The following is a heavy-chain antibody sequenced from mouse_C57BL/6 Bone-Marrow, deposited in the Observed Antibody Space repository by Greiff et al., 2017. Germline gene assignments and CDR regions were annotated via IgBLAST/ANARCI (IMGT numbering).Heavy chain of an antibody. Sequence: VQLQQPGAELVMPGASVKLSCKASGYTFTSYWMPWVKQRPGQGLEWIGEIDPSDSYTNYNQKFKCKSTLTVDKSSSTAYMQLSSLTSEDSAVYYCAREAYYSTYWYFDVWGTGTTVTVSS. CDR3: AREAYYSTYWYFDV. CDR1: GYTFTSYW. D-gene: IGHD2-5*01. J-gene: IGHJ1*03. CDR2: IDPSDSYT. V-gene: IGHV1-69*01.